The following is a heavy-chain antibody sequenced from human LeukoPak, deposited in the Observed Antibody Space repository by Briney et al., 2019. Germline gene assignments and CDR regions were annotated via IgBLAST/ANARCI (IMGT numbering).Heavy chain of an antibody. CDR3: ARDRGEYYDFWSGYYGLDY. D-gene: IGHD3-3*01. CDR1: GYTFTSYG. J-gene: IGHJ4*02. Sequence: ASVKVSCKASGYTFTSYGISWVRQASGQGLEWMGWISAYNGNTNYAQKLQGRVTMTTDTSTSTAYMELRSLRSDDTAVYYCARDRGEYYDFWSGYYGLDYWGQGTLVTVSS. V-gene: IGHV1-18*01. CDR2: ISAYNGNT.